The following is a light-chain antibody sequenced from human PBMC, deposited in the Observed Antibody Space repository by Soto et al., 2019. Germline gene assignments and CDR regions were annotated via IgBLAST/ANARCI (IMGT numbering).Light chain of an antibody. V-gene: IGKV1-39*01. CDR2: VAS. J-gene: IGKJ1*01. Sequence: DIQMTQSPSSLSASVGDRVTITCRASQSISGYLNWYQQRPGKAPNLLIYVASSLQIGVPSRFSGSGSGTDFTLTISSLQPEDVATYSCQQSYTTPRTFDQGTKVEIK. CDR3: QQSYTTPRT. CDR1: QSISGY.